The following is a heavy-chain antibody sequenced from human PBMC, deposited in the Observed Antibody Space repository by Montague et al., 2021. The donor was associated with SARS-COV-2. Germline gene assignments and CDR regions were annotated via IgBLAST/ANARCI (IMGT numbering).Heavy chain of an antibody. J-gene: IGHJ5*02. Sequence: SETLSLTCTVSGGTARDYYWNWIRQTPGKGLEWIGYIFYNGYTKYNPSLESRVTLSVDTPGNQFFLSLRSVIASDTATYFCARHSVSEDGTFFRSYFDPWGQGAQGIVSS. V-gene: IGHV4-59*08. CDR3: ARHSVSEDGTFFRSYFDP. CDR2: IFYNGYT. D-gene: IGHD1-1*01. CDR1: GGTARDYY.